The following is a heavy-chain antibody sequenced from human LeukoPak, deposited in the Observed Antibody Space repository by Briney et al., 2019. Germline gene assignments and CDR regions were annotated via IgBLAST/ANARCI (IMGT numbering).Heavy chain of an antibody. D-gene: IGHD6-6*01. CDR3: ARGYPNGSSYYFDY. J-gene: IGHJ4*02. V-gene: IGHV4-34*01. CDR2: INHSGST. Sequence: XXRQPPGXXXXXXGEINHSGSTNYNPSLKSRVTISVDTSKNQFSLKLSSVTAADTAVYYCARGYPNGSSYYFDYWGQGTLVTVSS.